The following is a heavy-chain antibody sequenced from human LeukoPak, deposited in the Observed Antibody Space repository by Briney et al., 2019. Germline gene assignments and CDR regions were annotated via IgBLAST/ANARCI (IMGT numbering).Heavy chain of an antibody. CDR2: INGDESST. Sequence: GGSLRLSCAASAFTFNTYWMHWVRQVPGRGLEWVSRINGDESSTNYADSVKGRFTISRDNAKNSLYLQMNSLRAEDTAVYYCARGRFGESPFDYWGQGTLVTVSS. D-gene: IGHD3-10*01. V-gene: IGHV3-74*01. CDR3: ARGRFGESPFDY. J-gene: IGHJ4*02. CDR1: AFTFNTYW.